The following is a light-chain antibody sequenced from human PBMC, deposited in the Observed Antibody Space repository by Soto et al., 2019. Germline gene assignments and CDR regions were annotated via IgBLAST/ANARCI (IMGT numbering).Light chain of an antibody. CDR1: QNIRYF. J-gene: IGKJ5*01. Sequence: DIQMTQSPSSLSASIGDRVTITCRASQNIRYFLNWYQHKPGKAPKLLIFAASSLQSGVPSRFSGSGSGTDFTLTISSLQPEDSATYYCQQGSSNAITFGQGTRLEIK. CDR3: QQGSSNAIT. CDR2: AAS. V-gene: IGKV1-39*01.